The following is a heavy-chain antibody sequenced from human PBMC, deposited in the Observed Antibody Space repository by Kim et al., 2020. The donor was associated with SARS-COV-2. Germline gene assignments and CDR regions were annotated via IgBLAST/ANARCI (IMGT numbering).Heavy chain of an antibody. J-gene: IGHJ6*02. CDR2: INAGNGNT. CDR3: ARDTEDSGSNYYYYGMDV. D-gene: IGHD3-10*01. CDR1: GYTFTSYA. Sequence: ASVKVSCKASGYTFTSYAMHWVRQAPGQRLEWMGWINAGNGNTKYSQKFQGRVTITRDTSASTAYMELSSLRSEDTAVYYCARDTEDSGSNYYYYGMDVWGQGPTVTVSS. V-gene: IGHV1-3*01.